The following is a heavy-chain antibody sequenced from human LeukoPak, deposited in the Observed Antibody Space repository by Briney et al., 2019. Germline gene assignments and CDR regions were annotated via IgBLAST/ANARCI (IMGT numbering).Heavy chain of an antibody. CDR2: ISAYSGNR. Sequence: GASVKVSCKASGYTFTSYGISWVRQAPGQGLEWMGWISAYSGNRNYAQKLQGRFTMTTDTSTSTAYMELRSLRSDDTAVYYCARVEAYCTRTSCHDYWGQGTLVTVFS. CDR3: ARVEAYCTRTSCHDY. D-gene: IGHD2-2*01. J-gene: IGHJ4*02. V-gene: IGHV1-18*01. CDR1: GYTFTSYG.